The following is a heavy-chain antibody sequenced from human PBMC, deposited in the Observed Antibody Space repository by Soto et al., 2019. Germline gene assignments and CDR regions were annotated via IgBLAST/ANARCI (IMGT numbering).Heavy chain of an antibody. J-gene: IGHJ6*03. CDR2: ISSSSSTI. D-gene: IGHD2-2*01. CDR1: GFTFSSYS. Sequence: PGGSLRLSCAASGFTFSSYSMNWVRQAPGKGLEWVSYISSSSSTIYYADSVKGRFTISRDNAKNSLYLQMNSLRAEDTAVYYCATFPSRRNYYYYMDVWGKGTTVTVSS. V-gene: IGHV3-48*01. CDR3: ATFPSRRNYYYYMDV.